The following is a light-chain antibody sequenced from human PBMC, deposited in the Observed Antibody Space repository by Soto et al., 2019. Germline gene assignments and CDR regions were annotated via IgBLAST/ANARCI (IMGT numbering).Light chain of an antibody. CDR1: QSLLHTNGYTF. Sequence: DFVMTQSPLSLPVTPGEPASISCTSSQSLLHTNGYTFLDWYLQKPGQSPQLLIYLGSNRASGVPDRVSGSGSGTDFTRKISRVEAEHVEVYYCMQAPQTAWTFGQGTKEEIK. CDR3: MQAPQTAWT. CDR2: LGS. J-gene: IGKJ1*01. V-gene: IGKV2-28*01.